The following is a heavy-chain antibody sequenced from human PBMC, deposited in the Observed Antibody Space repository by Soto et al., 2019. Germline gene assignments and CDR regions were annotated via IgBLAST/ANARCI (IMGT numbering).Heavy chain of an antibody. Sequence: QVQLVESGGGVVQPGGSLRLSCTTSGFTFNTYGMHWVRQAPGKGLEWVAIIWYDGSNKYYADSVKGRFTISRDNSKNPLYLQMNSLSAEDTALYYCARSDCTGAYCYSWPFNYGVDVWGQGTTVTVSS. D-gene: IGHD2-15*01. CDR1: GFTFNTYG. CDR3: ARSDCTGAYCYSWPFNYGVDV. V-gene: IGHV3-33*08. CDR2: IWYDGSNK. J-gene: IGHJ6*02.